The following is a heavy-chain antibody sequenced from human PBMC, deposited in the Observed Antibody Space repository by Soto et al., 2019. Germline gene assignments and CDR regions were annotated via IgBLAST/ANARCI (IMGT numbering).Heavy chain of an antibody. J-gene: IGHJ4*02. V-gene: IGHV1-18*01. D-gene: IGHD2-2*01. CDR1: GYTFTRYG. CDR3: ARVYCSSTSCPYYFDY. Sequence: ASVKVSCKASGYTFTRYGISWVRQAPGQGLEWMGWISAYNGNTNYAQKLQGRVTMTTDTSTSTAYMELRSLRSDDTAVYYCARVYCSSTSCPYYFDYWGQGTLVTVSS. CDR2: ISAYNGNT.